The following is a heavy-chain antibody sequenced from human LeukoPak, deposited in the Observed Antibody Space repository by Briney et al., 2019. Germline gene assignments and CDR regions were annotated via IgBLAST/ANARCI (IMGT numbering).Heavy chain of an antibody. V-gene: IGHV3-23*01. CDR2: ISGSGGST. J-gene: IGHJ4*02. Sequence: PGGSLRLSCAASGMPFSSYAMSWVRQAPGKGLEWVSAISGSGGSTYYADSVKGRFTISRDNSKNTLYLQMNSLRAEDTAVYYCAHGSMYQLDYWGQGTLVTVSS. CDR1: GMPFSSYA. D-gene: IGHD2-2*01. CDR3: AHGSMYQLDY.